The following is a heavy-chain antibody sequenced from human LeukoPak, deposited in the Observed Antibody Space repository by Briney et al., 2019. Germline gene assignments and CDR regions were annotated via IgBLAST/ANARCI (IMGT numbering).Heavy chain of an antibody. V-gene: IGHV1-46*01. D-gene: IGHD1-1*01. CDR1: GYTFTSYY. CDR3: ARRQGTTLSFDY. Sequence: ASVKVSCKASGYTFTSYYLHWVRQAPGQGLEWMGIFNPSDGRATYTQKFQGRVTMTTDTSTSTAYMELRSLRFDDTAVYYCARRQGTTLSFDYWGQGTLVTVSS. J-gene: IGHJ4*02. CDR2: FNPSDGRA.